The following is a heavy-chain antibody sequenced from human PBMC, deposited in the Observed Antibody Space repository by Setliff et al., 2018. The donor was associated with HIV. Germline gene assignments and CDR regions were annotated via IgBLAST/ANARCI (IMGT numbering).Heavy chain of an antibody. CDR2: IIPIFGTP. J-gene: IGHJ6*02. CDR1: GAPFNSHA. Sequence: SVKVSCKASGAPFNSHAISWVRQAPGQGLEWMGGIIPIFGTPNYAQKFKGRLTITADESTSTVYMELSSLRSEDTAVYYCARDSRDIVVVIAPEPEPYYYYGMDVWGEGTTVTVS. CDR3: ARDSRDIVVVIAPEPEPYYYYGMDV. V-gene: IGHV1-69*13. D-gene: IGHD2-15*01.